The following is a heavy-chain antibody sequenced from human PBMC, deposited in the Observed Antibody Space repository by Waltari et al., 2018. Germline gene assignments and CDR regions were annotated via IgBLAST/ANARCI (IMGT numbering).Heavy chain of an antibody. J-gene: IGHJ4*02. V-gene: IGHV1-69*05. CDR2: VVPLCGTA. D-gene: IGHD3-22*01. Sequence: QVQLVQSGAEVKKPGSAVKVSCKASGDTFSGYAMSWVRQAPGPGLEWMGGVVPLCGTAKDADNFQDRLTITTDEFTKTAYMELSGLGSEDTAVYFCARGGARHYDSSGYYDFDSWGQGTQVSVSS. CDR3: ARGGARHYDSSGYYDFDS. CDR1: GDTFSGYA.